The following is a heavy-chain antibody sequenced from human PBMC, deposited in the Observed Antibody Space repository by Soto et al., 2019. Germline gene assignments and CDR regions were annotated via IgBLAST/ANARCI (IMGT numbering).Heavy chain of an antibody. V-gene: IGHV3-21*01. J-gene: IGHJ4*02. CDR3: ARDLGVALAHLTLDY. CDR1: GFTFRSYS. CDR2: IRSGNNYP. D-gene: IGHD2-15*01. Sequence: GGSLRLSCIASGFTFRSYSMTWVRQAPGKGLEWVSSIRSGNNYPSYADSVKGRFPISRDDAKNSLHLQMNRLRAEDTGVYYCARDLGVALAHLTLDYWGQGPLVTVS.